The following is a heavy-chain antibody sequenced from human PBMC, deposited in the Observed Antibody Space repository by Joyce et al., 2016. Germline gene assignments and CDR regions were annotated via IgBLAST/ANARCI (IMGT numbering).Heavy chain of an antibody. Sequence: QVQLVESGGGVVQPGRSLRLACAASGFTFRNSAMHWVRQAPGKGLEWVALICDDGSNKYYADSVKGRFVISRDNSKNTVYLQMNSLSAEDAAVYYCARDFGGYDEVDYYYGMDVWGQGTTVTVSS. CDR3: ARDFGGYDEVDYYYGMDV. V-gene: IGHV3-33*01. CDR2: ICDDGSNK. CDR1: GFTFRNSA. J-gene: IGHJ6*02. D-gene: IGHD5-12*01.